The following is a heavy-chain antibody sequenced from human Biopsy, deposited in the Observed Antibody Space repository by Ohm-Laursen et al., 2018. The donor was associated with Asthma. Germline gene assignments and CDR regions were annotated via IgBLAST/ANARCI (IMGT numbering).Heavy chain of an antibody. J-gene: IGHJ5*02. V-gene: IGHV1-2*06. D-gene: IGHD6-13*01. Sequence: ATVKISCKASGYTFIGCHIHWMRQAPGQGLEWMGRINPNSGGTNYAQNFQGRVTMTRDTSISTAYMEVSRLRSDDTAVYYCARGQKSAGDRWFDPWGQGTLVTVSS. CDR2: INPNSGGT. CDR1: GYTFIGCH. CDR3: ARGQKSAGDRWFDP.